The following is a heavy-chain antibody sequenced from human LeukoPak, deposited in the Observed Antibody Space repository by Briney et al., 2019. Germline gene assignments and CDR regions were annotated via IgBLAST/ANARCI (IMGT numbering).Heavy chain of an antibody. CDR1: GFTFSSYA. V-gene: IGHV3-23*01. CDR3: AKDSYYYDSSGYYPTDAFDI. Sequence: GSLRLSCAASGFTFSSYAMSWVRQAPGKGLEWVSAISGSGGSTYYADSVKGRFTISRDNSKNTLYLQMNSLRAEDTAIYYCAKDSYYYDSSGYYPTDAFDIWGQGTMVTVSS. CDR2: ISGSGGST. D-gene: IGHD3-22*01. J-gene: IGHJ3*02.